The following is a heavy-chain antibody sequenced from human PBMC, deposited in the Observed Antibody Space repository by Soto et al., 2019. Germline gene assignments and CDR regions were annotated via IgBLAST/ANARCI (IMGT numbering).Heavy chain of an antibody. D-gene: IGHD2-15*01. CDR2: IYYSGST. V-gene: IGHV4-59*08. CDR1: GGSISSYY. CDR3: ARPSGGHFVY. Sequence: SETLSLTCTVSGGSISSYYWSWIRQPPGKGLEWIGYIYYSGSTNYNPSLKSRVTISVDTSKNQFSLKLSSVTAADTAVYYCARPSGGHFVYWGQGTLVTVPS. J-gene: IGHJ4*02.